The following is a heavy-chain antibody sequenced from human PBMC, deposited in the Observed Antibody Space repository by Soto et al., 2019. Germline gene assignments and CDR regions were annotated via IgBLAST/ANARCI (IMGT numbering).Heavy chain of an antibody. CDR1: GYTFTSYY. Sequence: QVQLVQSGAEVKKPGASVKVSCKASGYTFTSYYMHRVRQAPGQGLEWMGIINPSGGSTSYAQKLKGRVTLTRDTFASIVYMELSSLRSEDTGVYYCARGSRVDFARSASHGMDVWGQGTTVTVSS. J-gene: IGHJ6*02. D-gene: IGHD2-21*01. CDR2: INPSGGST. CDR3: ARGSRVDFARSASHGMDV. V-gene: IGHV1-46*04.